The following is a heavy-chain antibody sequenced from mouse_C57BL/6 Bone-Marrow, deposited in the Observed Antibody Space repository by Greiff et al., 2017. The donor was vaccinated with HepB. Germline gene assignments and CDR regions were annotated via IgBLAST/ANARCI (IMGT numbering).Heavy chain of an antibody. J-gene: IGHJ3*01. CDR1: GFNIKDDY. CDR3: TTENYGSYLFAY. Sequence: VQLQQSGAELVRPGASVKLSCTASGFNIKDDYMHWVKQRPEQGLEWIGWIDPENGDTEYASKFQGKATITAATSSNTAYLQLSSLTSEDTAVYYGTTENYGSYLFAYWGQGTLVTVSA. CDR2: IDPENGDT. V-gene: IGHV14-4*01. D-gene: IGHD2-1*01.